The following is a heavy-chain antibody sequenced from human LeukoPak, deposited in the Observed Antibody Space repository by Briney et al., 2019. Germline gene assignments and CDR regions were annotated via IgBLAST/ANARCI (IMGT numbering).Heavy chain of an antibody. D-gene: IGHD3-10*01. CDR1: GYTFTGNY. Sequence: ASVKVACNASGYTFTGNYMDCVRHAPGQGREWKGSINHNSGGTNYEQKFQGRVTMTSDTSISTAYMELSRLRSDDTAVYYCARGAYYGSGSFDIWGQGTMVTVSS. CDR3: ARGAYYGSGSFDI. V-gene: IGHV1-2*02. J-gene: IGHJ3*02. CDR2: INHNSGGT.